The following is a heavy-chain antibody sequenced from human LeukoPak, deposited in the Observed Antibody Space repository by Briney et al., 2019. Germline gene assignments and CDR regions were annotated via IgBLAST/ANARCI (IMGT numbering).Heavy chain of an antibody. V-gene: IGHV1-2*06. J-gene: IGHJ5*02. CDR3: ARDPYSIGWGPRNWFDP. Sequence: ASVKVSCKASGYTFTGYFMHWVRQAPGQGLEWVGRINPRNGDTNYAQKFQGRVSMTRDTSNSTVSMELSRLRSNDTAVYYCARDPYSIGWGPRNWFDPWGQGTLVVVSS. D-gene: IGHD3-22*01. CDR1: GYTFTGYF. CDR2: INPRNGDT.